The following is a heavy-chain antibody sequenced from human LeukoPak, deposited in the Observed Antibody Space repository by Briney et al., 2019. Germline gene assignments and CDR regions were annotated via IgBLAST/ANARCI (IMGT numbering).Heavy chain of an antibody. V-gene: IGHV3-23*01. Sequence: PGGSLRLSCAASGFTFSNYAVSWFRQAPGKGLEGYSSIGGSTGPTYYADSVKGRFTISRDNSKNTLYLQMNSLRAGDTAVYYCAKDRYCSSTSCFAGQFDPWGQGTLVTVSS. D-gene: IGHD2-2*01. CDR1: GFTFSNYA. J-gene: IGHJ5*02. CDR3: AKDRYCSSTSCFAGQFDP. CDR2: IGGSTGPT.